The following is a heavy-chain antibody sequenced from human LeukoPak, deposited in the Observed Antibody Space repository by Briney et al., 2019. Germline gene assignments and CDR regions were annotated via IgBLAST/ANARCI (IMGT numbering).Heavy chain of an antibody. V-gene: IGHV4-39*01. CDR1: GGSISSGPYY. CDR2: IFYSGST. CDR3: ARQRVGATHWFDP. D-gene: IGHD1-26*01. Sequence: SETLSLTCTVSGGSISSGPYYWGWIRQPPGKGLEWIGSIFYSGSTYYNPSLKRRVTISVDTSKNQFSLRLSSVTAADTAVYYCARQRVGATHWFDPWGQGTLVTVSS. J-gene: IGHJ5*02.